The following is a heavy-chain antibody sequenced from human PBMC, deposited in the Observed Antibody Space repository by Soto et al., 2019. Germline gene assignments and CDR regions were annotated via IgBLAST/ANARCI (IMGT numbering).Heavy chain of an antibody. V-gene: IGHV3-53*01. CDR2: IYSGGST. J-gene: IGHJ3*02. D-gene: IGHD7-27*01. Sequence: GGSLRLSCAASGFTVSSNYMSWVRQAPGKGLEWVSVIYSGGSTYYADSVKGRFTISRDNSKNTLYLQMNSLRAEDTAVYYCASPTGDEAFDIWGQGTMVTVSS. CDR3: ASPTGDEAFDI. CDR1: GFTVSSNY.